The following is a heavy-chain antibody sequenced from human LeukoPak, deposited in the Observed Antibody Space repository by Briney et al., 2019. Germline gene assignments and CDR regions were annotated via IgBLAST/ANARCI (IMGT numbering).Heavy chain of an antibody. CDR2: IHYSGRA. CDR1: GGSISGYH. CDR3: ARWNNGGDY. Sequence: SETLSLTCSVSGGSISGYHWIWVRQPPGKGLQYLVSIHYSGRANYHPSLRSRVTISVDTSKNQFSLNLISVTAADTAIYYCARWNNGGDYWGQGTLVTVSS. D-gene: IGHD1/OR15-1a*01. J-gene: IGHJ4*02. V-gene: IGHV4-59*01.